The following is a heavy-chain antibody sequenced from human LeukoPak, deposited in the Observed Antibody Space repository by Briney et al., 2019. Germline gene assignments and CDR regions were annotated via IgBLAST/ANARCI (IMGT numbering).Heavy chain of an antibody. CDR1: GGSISSSSYY. J-gene: IGHJ6*03. CDR2: IYYSGST. V-gene: IGHV4-39*07. CDR3: ARRQIAARRYYYYYYMDV. D-gene: IGHD6-6*01. Sequence: SETLSLTCTVSGGSISSSSYYWGWIRQPPGKGLEWIGSIYYSGSTYYNPSLKSRVTISVDTSKNQFSLKLSSVTAADTAVYYCARRQIAARRYYYYYYMDVWGKGTTVTVSS.